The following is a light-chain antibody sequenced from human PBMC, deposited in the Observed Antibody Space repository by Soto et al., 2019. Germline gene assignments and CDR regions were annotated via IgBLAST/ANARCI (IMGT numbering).Light chain of an antibody. CDR1: QGISGF. V-gene: IGKV1-9*01. J-gene: IGKJ5*01. CDR2: AAS. Sequence: DIHLTQSPSFLSASAGDRVIITCRASQGISGFLAWYQQKPGRAPKVLIYAASTLQRGVPSRFSGSGSGTEFTLTITSLQPEDFATYDCQQLNFFTITFGQGTRLEIK. CDR3: QQLNFFTIT.